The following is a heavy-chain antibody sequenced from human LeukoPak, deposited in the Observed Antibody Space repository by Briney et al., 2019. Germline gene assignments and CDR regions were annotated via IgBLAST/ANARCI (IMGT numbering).Heavy chain of an antibody. V-gene: IGHV3-30*02. J-gene: IGHJ4*02. CDR3: ARRAGAYSHPYDY. D-gene: IGHD4/OR15-4a*01. CDR2: IRYDGGGK. Sequence: GGSLRLSCAASGFTFSSYGMHWVRQAPGKGLEWVAFIRYDGGGKYYGDSVKGRFTISRDNSKNTLYLQMNSLRAEDTAVYYCARRAGAYSHPYDYWGQGTLVTVSS. CDR1: GFTFSSYG.